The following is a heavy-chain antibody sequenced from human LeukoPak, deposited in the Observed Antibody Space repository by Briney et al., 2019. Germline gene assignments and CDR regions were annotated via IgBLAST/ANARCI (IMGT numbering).Heavy chain of an antibody. J-gene: IGHJ4*02. D-gene: IGHD4-17*01. Sequence: SETLTLTCGVSGYSISRGYYWGWIRQPPGNGLEWIGNIYHTGSTYYNPSLRSRVTISVDTSKNQFFLKLTSVTAADTAVYYCAREGRQDYVYFDHWGQGSLVTVSS. CDR3: AREGRQDYVYFDH. CDR1: GYSISRGYY. CDR2: IYHTGST. V-gene: IGHV4-38-2*02.